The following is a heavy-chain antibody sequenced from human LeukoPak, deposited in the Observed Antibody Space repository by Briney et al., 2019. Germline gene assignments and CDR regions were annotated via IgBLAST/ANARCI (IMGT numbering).Heavy chain of an antibody. J-gene: IGHJ5*02. V-gene: IGHV4-39*02. D-gene: IGHD1-1*01. CDR3: ARDNWNDPNWFDP. CDR1: GGSISSSGYY. CDR2: IYYRGTT. Sequence: SETLSLTCTVSGGSISSSGYYWGWIRQPPGKGLEWIGTIYYRGTTYYNPSLKSRVTISVDTSKNQFSLKLSSVTAADTAVYYCARDNWNDPNWFDPWGQGTLVTVSS.